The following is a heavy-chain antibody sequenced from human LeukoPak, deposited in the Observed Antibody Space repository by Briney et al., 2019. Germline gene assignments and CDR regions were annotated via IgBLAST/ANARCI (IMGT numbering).Heavy chain of an antibody. Sequence: GGSLRLSCAASGFTFSDYNMRWIRQTPGKGLEWVSSISRSGSTKYYADSVKGRFTISRDNSKNTLFLQMNSLRAEDTAVYYCGKEIMEQWLGNWFDSWGQGTLVTVSS. CDR3: GKEIMEQWLGNWFDS. D-gene: IGHD6-19*01. V-gene: IGHV3-11*01. CDR1: GFTFSDYN. CDR2: ISRSGSTK. J-gene: IGHJ5*01.